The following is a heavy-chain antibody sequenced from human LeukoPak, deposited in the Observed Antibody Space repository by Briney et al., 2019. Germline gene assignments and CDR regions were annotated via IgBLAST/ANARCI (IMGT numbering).Heavy chain of an antibody. Sequence: SVKVSCKASGGTFSSYAISWVRQAPGQGLECMGGIIPIFGTANYAQKFQGRVTITTDESTSTAYMELSSLRSEDTAVYYCARGAKITVITIFGVVDAFDIWGQGTMVTVSS. D-gene: IGHD3-3*01. CDR2: IIPIFGTA. J-gene: IGHJ3*02. CDR3: ARGAKITVITIFGVVDAFDI. CDR1: GGTFSSYA. V-gene: IGHV1-69*05.